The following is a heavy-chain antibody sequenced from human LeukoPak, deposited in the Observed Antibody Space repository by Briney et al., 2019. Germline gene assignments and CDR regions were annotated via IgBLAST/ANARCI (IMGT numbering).Heavy chain of an antibody. D-gene: IGHD5-24*01. CDR1: GFTFSSYA. J-gene: IGHJ4*02. CDR2: ISYDGSNK. Sequence: GGSLRLSCAASGFTFSSYAMHWVRQAPGKGLEWVAVISYDGSNKYYADSVKGRFTISRDNSKNTLYLQMNSLRAEDAAVYYCARGRDGYNFDYWGQGTLVTVSS. CDR3: ARGRDGYNFDY. V-gene: IGHV3-30-3*01.